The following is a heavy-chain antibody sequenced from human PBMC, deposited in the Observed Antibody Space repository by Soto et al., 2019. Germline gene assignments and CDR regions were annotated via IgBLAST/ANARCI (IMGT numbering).Heavy chain of an antibody. V-gene: IGHV3-13*01. CDR2: IGTAGDT. Sequence: EVQLVESGGGLVQPGGSLRLSCAASGFTFSSYDMHWVRQATGKGLEWVSAIGTAGDTYYPGSVKGRLTISRENAKNSLYLQMNSLRAGDTAVYYCARAATTPYSSGWDVNAFDIWGQGTMVTVSS. J-gene: IGHJ3*02. CDR1: GFTFSSYD. D-gene: IGHD6-19*01. CDR3: ARAATTPYSSGWDVNAFDI.